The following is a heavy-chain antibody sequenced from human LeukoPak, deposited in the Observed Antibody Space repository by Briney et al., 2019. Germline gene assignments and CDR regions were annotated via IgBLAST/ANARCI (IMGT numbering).Heavy chain of an antibody. CDR2: LNQDGSER. J-gene: IGHJ4*02. CDR1: GFTFSSYW. D-gene: IGHD3-10*01. Sequence: PGGSLRLSCAASGFTFSSYWMGWVRQTPGKGLEWVAHLNQDGSERYYVDSVKGRFTISRENAKNSLYLQMNSLRAEDTAVYYCAKCGSGSNFDYWGQGILVTVSS. V-gene: IGHV3-7*02. CDR3: AKCGSGSNFDY.